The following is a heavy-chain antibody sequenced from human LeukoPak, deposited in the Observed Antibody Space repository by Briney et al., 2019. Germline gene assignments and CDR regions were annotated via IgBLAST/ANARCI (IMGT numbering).Heavy chain of an antibody. Sequence: PGGSLRLSCAASGFTFSNAWMSWVRQAPGKGLEWVGRIKSKTDGGTTDYAAPVKGRFTISRDDSKNTLYLQMNSLKTEDTAVYYCTTLGLLGDYGSDYWGQGTLVTVSS. CDR1: GFTFSNAW. CDR3: TTLGLLGDYGSDY. J-gene: IGHJ4*02. D-gene: IGHD4-17*01. V-gene: IGHV3-15*01. CDR2: IKSKTDGGTT.